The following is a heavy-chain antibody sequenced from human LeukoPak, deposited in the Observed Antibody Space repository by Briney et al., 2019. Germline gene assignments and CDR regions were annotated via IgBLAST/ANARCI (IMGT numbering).Heavy chain of an antibody. D-gene: IGHD2-21*01. CDR1: GFTFNNYV. CDR3: ARDRHRPDI. CDR2: MGGGGTT. V-gene: IGHV3-23*01. J-gene: IGHJ3*02. Sequence: GGSLRLSCAASGFTFNNYVMSWVRQAPGKGLEWVSTMGGGGTTYYADYVKGRFTISRDTSKNTLYLQMNSLRAEDTAMYYCARDRHRPDIWGQGTMVTVSS.